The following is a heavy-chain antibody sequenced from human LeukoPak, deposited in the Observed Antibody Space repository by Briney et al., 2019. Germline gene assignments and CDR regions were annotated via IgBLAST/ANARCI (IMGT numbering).Heavy chain of an antibody. CDR1: GFTVSSNY. CDR3: ARPVIAVAGKYHYYYYMDV. Sequence: GGSLRLSCAASGFTVSSNYMSWVRQAPGKGLEWVSVIYSGGSTYYADSVKGRFTISRDNSKNTLYLQMNSLRAEDTAVYYCARPVIAVAGKYHYYYYMDVRGKGTTVTVSS. V-gene: IGHV3-53*01. D-gene: IGHD6-19*01. J-gene: IGHJ6*03. CDR2: IYSGGST.